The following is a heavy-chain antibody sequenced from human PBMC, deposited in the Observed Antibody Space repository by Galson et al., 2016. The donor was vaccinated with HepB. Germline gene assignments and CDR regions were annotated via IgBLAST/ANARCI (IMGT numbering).Heavy chain of an antibody. CDR2: IYYTGTT. Sequence: ETLSLTCTGSGDSINTGNYYWAWIRQPPGKGLEWIATIYYTGTTYYNPSLESRLTIAVDTSYNQFSLHLNSVTAADTAVYYCARDLTGPAFDIWSQGTMVTVSS. CDR1: GDSINTGNYY. V-gene: IGHV4-39*02. CDR3: ARDLTGPAFDI. J-gene: IGHJ3*02.